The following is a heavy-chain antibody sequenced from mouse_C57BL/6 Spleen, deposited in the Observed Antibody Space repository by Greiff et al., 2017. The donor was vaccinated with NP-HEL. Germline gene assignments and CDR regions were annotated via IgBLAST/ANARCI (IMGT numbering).Heavy chain of an antibody. J-gene: IGHJ1*03. V-gene: IGHV1-55*01. CDR1: GYTFTSYW. Sequence: QVQLQQPGAELVTPGASVKMSCKASGYTFTSYWITWVKQRPGQGPEWIGDIYPGSGSTNYNEKFKNKATLTVDTSSSTAYMQLSSLTSEDSAVYYCARGTYYGSRRRYFDVWGTGTTVTVSS. CDR2: IYPGSGST. CDR3: ARGTYYGSRRRYFDV. D-gene: IGHD1-1*01.